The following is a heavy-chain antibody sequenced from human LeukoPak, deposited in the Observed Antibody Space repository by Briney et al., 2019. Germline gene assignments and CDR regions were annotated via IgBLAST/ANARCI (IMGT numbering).Heavy chain of an antibody. CDR2: VNHFESI. D-gene: IGHD3-10*01. J-gene: IGHJ4*02. Sequence: SETLSLTCDVSGGSFTGYYWTWIRQPPGKGLEWIGEVNHFESISYSPSLKGRATISVDTSKNQFSLKLSSVTAADTAVYYCATWFGELLFDYWGQGTLVTVSS. CDR3: ATWFGELLFDY. V-gene: IGHV4-34*01. CDR1: GGSFTGYY.